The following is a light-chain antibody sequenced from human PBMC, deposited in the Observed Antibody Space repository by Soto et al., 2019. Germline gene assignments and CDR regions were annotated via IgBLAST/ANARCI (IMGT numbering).Light chain of an antibody. J-gene: IGKJ1*01. CDR3: QQYNRLWT. V-gene: IGKV1-5*03. CDR2: EAS. CDR1: QSISNS. Sequence: DIQMTQSPSTLSASVGDRVTITCRATQSISNSLAWYQQKPGKAPKLLIYEASSLESGVPSRFSGSGSGTEFHLTITSLQPDDFATYYCQQYNRLWTFGQGTKVEIK.